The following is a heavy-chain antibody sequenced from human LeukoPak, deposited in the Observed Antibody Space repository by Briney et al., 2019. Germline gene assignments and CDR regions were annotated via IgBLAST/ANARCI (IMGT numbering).Heavy chain of an antibody. Sequence: PSETLSLTCTVSGGSISSYYWSRIRQPPGKGLEWIGYIYYSGSTNYNPSLKSRVTISVDTSKNQFSLKLSSVTAADTAVYYCAREGSEAPPRWGQGTLVTVSS. J-gene: IGHJ4*02. CDR2: IYYSGST. CDR3: AREGSEAPPR. CDR1: GGSISSYY. D-gene: IGHD6-25*01. V-gene: IGHV4-59*01.